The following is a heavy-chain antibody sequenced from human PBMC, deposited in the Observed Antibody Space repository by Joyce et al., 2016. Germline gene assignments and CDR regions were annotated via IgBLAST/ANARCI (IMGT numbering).Heavy chain of an antibody. J-gene: IGHJ3*02. CDR1: GYFFTTFG. D-gene: IGHD3-22*01. CDR2: ISAHHGNT. CDR3: ARDMHYYNSSGYYWGAFDI. V-gene: IGHV1-18*01. Sequence: QVQLVQSGSEVKKPGASVEVSCKASGYFFTTFGISWVRQAPGQGFEWMGWISAHHGNTKYAQKFQGRVTMTIDTSTSTAYMELESLRSDDTAVYYCARDMHYYNSSGYYWGAFDIWGQGTMVSVSS.